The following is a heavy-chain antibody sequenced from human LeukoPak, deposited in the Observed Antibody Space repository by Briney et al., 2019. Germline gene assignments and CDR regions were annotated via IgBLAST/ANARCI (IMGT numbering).Heavy chain of an antibody. CDR2: IIASSGST. CDR1: GFSVNNYA. CDR3: VKGGYDFVEVAYFDF. Sequence: GGSLRLSCAASGFSVNNYAMGWVRQAPGKGLEWVSIIIASSGSTFYADSVKGRFTISRDNSKNTLYLQMNSLRVEDTAVYYCVKGGYDFVEVAYFDFWGQGTLVTVSS. V-gene: IGHV3-23*01. D-gene: IGHD5-12*01. J-gene: IGHJ4*02.